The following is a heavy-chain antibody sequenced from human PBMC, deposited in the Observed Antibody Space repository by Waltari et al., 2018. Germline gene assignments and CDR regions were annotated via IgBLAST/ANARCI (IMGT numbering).Heavy chain of an antibody. J-gene: IGHJ4*02. Sequence: EVQLLASGGGLVQPGESLRPSCAAAGFPFGTYAMNWVRQAPGKGLEWVSTVDNSGGRTFYAASVQGRFTISRDNLRNTVYLQMNSLRAEDTALYYCTKDRQSIQFEYWGQGILVTVSS. CDR3: TKDRQSIQFEY. V-gene: IGHV3-23*01. D-gene: IGHD6-19*01. CDR1: GFPFGTYA. CDR2: VDNSGGRT.